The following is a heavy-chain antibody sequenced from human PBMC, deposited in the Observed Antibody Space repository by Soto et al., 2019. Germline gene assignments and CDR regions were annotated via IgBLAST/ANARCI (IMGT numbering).Heavy chain of an antibody. J-gene: IGHJ6*02. Sequence: SLRLSCAASGFVFSAYAVHWVRQAPGKGLEWVAVISYDGSNKYYADSVKGRFTISRDNSKDTLYLQMNSLGAEDTAVYYCARDEIMDVWGQGTTVTVSS. CDR1: GFVFSAYA. CDR3: ARDEIMDV. V-gene: IGHV3-30-3*01. CDR2: ISYDGSNK.